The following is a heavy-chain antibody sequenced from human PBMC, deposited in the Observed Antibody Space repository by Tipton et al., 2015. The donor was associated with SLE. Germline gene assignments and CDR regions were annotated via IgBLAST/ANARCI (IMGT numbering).Heavy chain of an antibody. CDR2: IYYSGRT. V-gene: IGHV4-39*01. CDR1: GVSISRSTYY. D-gene: IGHD7-27*01. CDR3: TRGVELGSIDD. J-gene: IGHJ4*02. Sequence: LRLSCTVSGVSISRSTYYWGWIRQSPGKGLEWIGNIYYSGRTNYKPSLKSRVTISVDTSKNKFSLKLNSVTAADTALYYCTRGVELGSIDDWGQGALVSVSS.